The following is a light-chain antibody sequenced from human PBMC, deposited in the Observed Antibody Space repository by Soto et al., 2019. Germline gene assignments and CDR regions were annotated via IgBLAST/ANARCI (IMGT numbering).Light chain of an antibody. CDR2: AAS. Sequence: EIVMTQSPATLSVSPGERATLSCRASQSVSSSLAWYQQKPGQAPRLLIYAASTRATAIPAKFTCSGSGTVFTLTISSLQSEDFAVSYWQPWNNSAPIFTFGPGTKVDIK. CDR1: QSVSSS. CDR3: QPWNNSAPIFT. V-gene: IGKV3D-15*01. J-gene: IGKJ3*01.